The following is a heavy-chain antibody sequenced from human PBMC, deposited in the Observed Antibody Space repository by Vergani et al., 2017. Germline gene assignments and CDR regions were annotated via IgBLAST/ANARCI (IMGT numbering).Heavy chain of an antibody. CDR1: GFSFGDYA. CDR3: ARNYYGGNSFLR. V-gene: IGHV4-34*01. CDR2: INHSGST. D-gene: IGHD4-23*01. J-gene: IGHJ4*02. Sequence: VQLVESGGGLVPPGRSLRLSCAASGFSFGDYAMTWVRQAPGKGLEWIGEINHSGSTNYNPSLKSRVTISVDTSKNQFSLKLSSVTAADTAVYYCARNYYGGNSFLRWGQGTLVTVSS.